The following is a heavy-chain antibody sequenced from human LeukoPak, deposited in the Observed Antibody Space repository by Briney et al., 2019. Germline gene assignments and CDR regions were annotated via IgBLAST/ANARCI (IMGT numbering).Heavy chain of an antibody. CDR1: GFTFRSYG. V-gene: IGHV3-33*01. CDR2: IWYDGSNK. D-gene: IGHD5-18*01. J-gene: IGHJ3*02. CDR3: AREDTPLDAFDI. Sequence: WGSLRLSCAASGFTFRSYGMHWVRQAPGKGLEWVAVIWYDGSNKYYADSVKGRFTISRDNSKNTLYLQMNSLRAEDTAVYYCAREDTPLDAFDIWGQGTVVTVSS.